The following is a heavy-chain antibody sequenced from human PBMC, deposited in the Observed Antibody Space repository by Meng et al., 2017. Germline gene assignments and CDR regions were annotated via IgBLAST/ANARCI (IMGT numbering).Heavy chain of an antibody. D-gene: IGHD3-22*01. CDR2: IYYSGST. Sequence: GSLRLSCTVSGGSISSYYWSWIRQPPGKGLEWIGYIYYSGSTNYNPSLKSRVTISVDTSKNQFSLKLSSVTAADTAVYYCARELSTMIVPGGWFDPWGQGTLVTVSS. J-gene: IGHJ5*02. V-gene: IGHV4-59*01. CDR3: ARELSTMIVPGGWFDP. CDR1: GGSISSYY.